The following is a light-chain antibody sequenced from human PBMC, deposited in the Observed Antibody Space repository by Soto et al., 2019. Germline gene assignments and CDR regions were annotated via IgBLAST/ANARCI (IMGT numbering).Light chain of an antibody. CDR3: SSYTSSSTPCV. J-gene: IGLJ1*01. CDR1: SSDVGGYNY. CDR2: EVS. V-gene: IGLV2-14*01. Sequence: QSALTQPASVSGSPGQSITISCTGTSSDVGGYNYVSWYQQHPGKAPKLMIYEVSNRPSGVSNRFSGSKSGNTASLTISGLQAEDVADYYCSSYTSSSTPCVFGTGTKLTVL.